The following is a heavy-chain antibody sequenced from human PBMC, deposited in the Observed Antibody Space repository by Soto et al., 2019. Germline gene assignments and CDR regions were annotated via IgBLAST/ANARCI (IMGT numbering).Heavy chain of an antibody. Sequence: QVQLVQSGAEVKKPGASVKVSCKASGYTFTSYGISWVRQAPGQGLEWMGWISAYNGNTNYAQKLQGRVTVTTDTSTSTAYMELRSLRSDDTAVYYCARAGDTAMVYYYYYGMDVWGQGTTVTVSS. J-gene: IGHJ6*02. CDR2: ISAYNGNT. D-gene: IGHD5-18*01. V-gene: IGHV1-18*01. CDR1: GYTFTSYG. CDR3: ARAGDTAMVYYYYYGMDV.